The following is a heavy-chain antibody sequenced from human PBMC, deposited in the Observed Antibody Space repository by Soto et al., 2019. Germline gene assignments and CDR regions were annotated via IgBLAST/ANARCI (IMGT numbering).Heavy chain of an antibody. D-gene: IGHD3-3*01. CDR3: ARDRARALFGAGAFDI. V-gene: IGHV3-30-3*01. CDR1: GFTFISYA. J-gene: IGHJ3*02. CDR2: ISYDGSNK. Sequence: LGGSLRLSCAASGFTFISYAMHWVRQAPGKGLEWVAVISYDGSNKYYADSVKGRFTISRDNSKNTLYLQMNSLRAEDTAVYYCARDRARALFGAGAFDIWGQGTMVTVSS.